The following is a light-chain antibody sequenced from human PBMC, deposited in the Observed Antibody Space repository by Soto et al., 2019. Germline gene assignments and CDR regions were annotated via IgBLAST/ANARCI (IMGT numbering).Light chain of an antibody. Sequence: EIVLTQSPATLSLSPGERATLSCRASQSVSSYLAWYQQKPGQAPRLLIYDASNRATGIPARFSGSGSGTDFTLTISSLEPEDFAVEYCQQRSHGPTWTCGQGTKVDSK. V-gene: IGKV3-11*01. CDR2: DAS. J-gene: IGKJ1*01. CDR1: QSVSSY. CDR3: QQRSHGPTWT.